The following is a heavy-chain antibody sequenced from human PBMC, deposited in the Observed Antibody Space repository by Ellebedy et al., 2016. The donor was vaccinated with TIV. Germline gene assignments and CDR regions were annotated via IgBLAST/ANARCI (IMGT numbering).Heavy chain of an antibody. D-gene: IGHD6-13*01. V-gene: IGHV3-23*01. CDR1: GFTFSSYA. J-gene: IGHJ5*02. Sequence: GGSLRLXXAASGFTFSSYAMSWVRQAPGKGLEWVSAISGSGGSTYYADSVKGRFTISRDNSKNTLYLQMNSLRAEDTAVYYCAKDSRIAAARNNWFDPWGQGTLVTVSS. CDR3: AKDSRIAAARNNWFDP. CDR2: ISGSGGST.